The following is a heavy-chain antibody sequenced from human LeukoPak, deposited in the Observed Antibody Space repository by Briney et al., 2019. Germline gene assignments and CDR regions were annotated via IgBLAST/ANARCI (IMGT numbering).Heavy chain of an antibody. Sequence: GGSLRLSCAASGFTFTSYAMSWVRQAPGKGLEWVSSISGSGGSTFYVDSVKGRFTISRDNTKNTLYLQMNSLRAEDTALYSCAKDPQRGSPYYFDYWGQGTLVTVSS. J-gene: IGHJ4*02. CDR2: ISGSGGST. V-gene: IGHV3-23*01. D-gene: IGHD1-26*01. CDR1: GFTFTSYA. CDR3: AKDPQRGSPYYFDY.